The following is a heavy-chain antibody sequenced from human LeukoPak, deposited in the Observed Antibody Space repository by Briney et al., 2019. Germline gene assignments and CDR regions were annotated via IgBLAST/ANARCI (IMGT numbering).Heavy chain of an antibody. D-gene: IGHD3-3*01. CDR1: GYTFTRYH. CDR2: INPSGGTT. Sequence: ASVTVSCKTSGYTFTRYHILWVRQAPGQGLEWMGVINPSGGTTTYAQNFQGRVTMTRDTSTITVYMELSSLRSDDTAVYYCAREAIFGVVREYYFDYWGQGTLVTVS. CDR3: AREAIFGVVREYYFDY. V-gene: IGHV1-46*01. J-gene: IGHJ4*02.